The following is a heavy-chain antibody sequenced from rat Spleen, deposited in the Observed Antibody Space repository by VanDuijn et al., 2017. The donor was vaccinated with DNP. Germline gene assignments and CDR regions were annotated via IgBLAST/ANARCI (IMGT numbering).Heavy chain of an antibody. V-gene: IGHV5-20*01. J-gene: IGHJ2*01. CDR1: GFTFSDYY. CDR3: ATDRSILRIITTEAFDY. CDR2: ISYDGGSL. Sequence: EVQLVESGGGPVQPGRSLKLSCAASGFTFSDYYMAWVRQAPTKGLEWVASISYDGGSLYYRDSVKGRFTISRDNAKTTLFLQMGSVRSEDTATYYCATDRSILRIITTEAFDYWGQGVMVTVAS. D-gene: IGHD1-6*01.